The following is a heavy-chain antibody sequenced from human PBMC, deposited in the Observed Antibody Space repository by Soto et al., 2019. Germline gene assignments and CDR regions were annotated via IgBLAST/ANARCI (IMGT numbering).Heavy chain of an antibody. D-gene: IGHD3-10*01. Sequence: QVQLQESGPGLVKPSQTLSLTCSVSGGSISSGGYYWSWIRQHPGKGLEWIGYIYYSGSTYYNPSLKSRVTISVDTSKNQFSLKLFSVTAADRAVYYCARGDFLGFFVFWGKGTMGAVSS. CDR2: IYYSGST. V-gene: IGHV4-31*03. CDR1: GGSISSGGYY. CDR3: ARGDFLGFFVF. J-gene: IGHJ3*01.